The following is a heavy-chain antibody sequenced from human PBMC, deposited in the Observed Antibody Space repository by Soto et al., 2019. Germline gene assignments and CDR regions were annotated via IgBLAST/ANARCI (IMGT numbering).Heavy chain of an antibody. D-gene: IGHD6-19*01. V-gene: IGHV1-69*10. CDR1: GGTFSSYT. J-gene: IGHJ4*02. CDR2: IIPFLGIT. Sequence: GASVKVSCKASGGTFSSYTISWVRQAPGQGLEWMGWIIPFLGITNYAQKFQGRVTITTDTSTSTAYMELSSLRSEDTAVYYCARDHDPGWSTYFDYWGQGTLVTVSS. CDR3: ARDHDPGWSTYFDY.